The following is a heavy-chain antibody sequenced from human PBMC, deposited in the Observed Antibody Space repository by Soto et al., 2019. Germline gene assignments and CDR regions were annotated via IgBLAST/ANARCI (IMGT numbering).Heavy chain of an antibody. CDR2: IYHSGST. CDR3: ARGSFEVYYYYGMDV. V-gene: IGHV4-30-2*01. Sequence: SETLSLTCAVSGGSISSGGYSWSWIRQPPGKGLEWIGYIYHSGSTYYNPSLKSRVTISVDRSKNQFSLKLGSVTAADTAVYYCARGSFEVYYYYGMDVWGQGTTVPVSS. J-gene: IGHJ6*02. CDR1: GGSISSGGYS.